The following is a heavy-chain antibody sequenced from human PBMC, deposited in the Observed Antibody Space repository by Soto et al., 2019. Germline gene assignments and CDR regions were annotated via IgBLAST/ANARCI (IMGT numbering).Heavy chain of an antibody. CDR2: ISAGRST. CDR1: GFSFSNYA. V-gene: IGHV3-23*01. J-gene: IGHJ6*04. D-gene: IGHD4-17*01. CDR3: TKVRGDPV. Sequence: EVQVLESGGDLVQPGGSLRLSCAASGFSFSNYAMNWVRQAPGKGPEWVSGISAGRSTYYADSVKGRFTISRDNSKSTLFLQMDSLRAEDTALYYCTKVRGDPVWGKGTTVTVSS.